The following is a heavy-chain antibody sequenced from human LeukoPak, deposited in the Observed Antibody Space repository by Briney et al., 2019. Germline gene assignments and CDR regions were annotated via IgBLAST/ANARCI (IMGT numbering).Heavy chain of an antibody. CDR1: GFTFNNAW. CDR3: TTVGWRAARDFDY. J-gene: IGHJ4*02. CDR2: IKSKTGGGTT. Sequence: GGSLRPSCAASGFTFNNAWMSWVRQAPGKGLEWVGRIKSKTGGGTTDYAAPVKGRFTISRDDSKNTLYLQMNSLKTEDTAVYYCTTVGWRAARDFDYWGQGTLVTVSS. D-gene: IGHD6-6*01. V-gene: IGHV3-15*01.